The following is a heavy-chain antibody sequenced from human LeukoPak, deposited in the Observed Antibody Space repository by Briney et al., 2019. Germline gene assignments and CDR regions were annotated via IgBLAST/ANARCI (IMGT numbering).Heavy chain of an antibody. CDR3: ARNAAVATSRTWFDP. D-gene: IGHD6-19*01. CDR2: THYSEST. CDR1: DGSITNYY. Sequence: SETLSLTCTVSDGSITNYYWSWIRQPHGKGLEWIGFTHYSESTIYNPSLKSRVTMSVDTSRNHLSLKLTSVTAADTAVYYCARNAAVATSRTWFDPWGQGTLVTVSS. V-gene: IGHV4-59*08. J-gene: IGHJ5*02.